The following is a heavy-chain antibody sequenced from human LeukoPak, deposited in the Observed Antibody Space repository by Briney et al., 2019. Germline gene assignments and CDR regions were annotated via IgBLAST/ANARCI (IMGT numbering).Heavy chain of an antibody. CDR1: GFTFSSYW. CDR2: IKKDGSEK. D-gene: IGHD3-22*01. Sequence: GGSLRLSCAASGFTFSSYWMSWVRQAPGKGLEWVANIKKDGSEKYYVDSVKGRFTISRDNAENSLYLQMNSLRAEDTAVYYCARDLYRIVVVPHYFDYWGQGTLVTVSS. J-gene: IGHJ4*02. CDR3: ARDLYRIVVVPHYFDY. V-gene: IGHV3-7*01.